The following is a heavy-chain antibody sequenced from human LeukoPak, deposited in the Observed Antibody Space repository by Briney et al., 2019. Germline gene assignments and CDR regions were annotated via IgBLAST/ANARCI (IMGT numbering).Heavy chain of an antibody. CDR1: GYTFTSYY. D-gene: IGHD6-13*01. CDR3: ARPFMEQLVPFDP. CDR2: INPSGGST. Sequence: ASVKVSCRASGYTFTSYYMHWVRQAPGQGLEWMGIINPSGGSTSYAQKFQGRVTMTRDTSTSTVYMELRSLRSDDTAVYYRARPFMEQLVPFDPWGQGTLVTVSS. V-gene: IGHV1-46*01. J-gene: IGHJ5*02.